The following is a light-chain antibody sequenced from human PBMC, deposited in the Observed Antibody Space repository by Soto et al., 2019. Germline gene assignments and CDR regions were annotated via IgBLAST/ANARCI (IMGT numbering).Light chain of an antibody. CDR1: QSVGYY. J-gene: IGKJ1*01. V-gene: IGKV3-11*01. CDR3: QQRGNWPPTWT. CDR2: DAS. Sequence: EVVLTQTPATLSLSPGDRATLSCRASQSVGYYLAWYQEKPGQAPRLLIYDASIRATGIPARFSGSGSGTDFTLTISSLEPEDFGVYYCQQRGNWPPTWTFGQGTKVEIK.